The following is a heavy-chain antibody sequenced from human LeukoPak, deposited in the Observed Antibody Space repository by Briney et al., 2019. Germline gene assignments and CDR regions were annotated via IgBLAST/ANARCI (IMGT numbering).Heavy chain of an antibody. CDR2: LFYSGRT. V-gene: IGHV4-59*01. CDR1: GGSISSYY. J-gene: IGHJ4*02. CDR3: ATVAVIRGVTYFDY. D-gene: IGHD3-10*01. Sequence: SETLSLTCTVSGGSISSYYWSWIRQPPGKGLEWVAYLFYSGRTDYNPSLESRVTISVDTSKNQFSLKLRSVTAADTAVYYCATVAVIRGVTYFDYWGQGTLVTVSS.